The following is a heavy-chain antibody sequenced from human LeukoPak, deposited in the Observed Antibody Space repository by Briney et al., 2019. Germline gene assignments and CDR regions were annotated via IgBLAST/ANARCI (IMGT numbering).Heavy chain of an antibody. J-gene: IGHJ4*02. Sequence: SETLSLTCAVYGGSFSGYYWSWIRQPPGKGLEWIGEINHSGSTNYNPSLKSRDTISVDTSKNQFSLKLSSVTAADTAVYYCARVLAACSSTSCYPHYFDYWGQGTLVTVSS. V-gene: IGHV4-34*01. CDR3: ARVLAACSSTSCYPHYFDY. CDR1: GGSFSGYY. D-gene: IGHD2-2*01. CDR2: INHSGST.